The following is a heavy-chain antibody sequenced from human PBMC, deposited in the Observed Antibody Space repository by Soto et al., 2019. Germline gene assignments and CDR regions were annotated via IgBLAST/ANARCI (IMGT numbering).Heavy chain of an antibody. CDR2: IYFTGST. CDR1: GGAVSSGTYY. V-gene: IGHV4-61*01. Sequence: SETLSLTCTVSGGAVSSGTYYWSWIRQPPGKGLEWIGHIYFTGSTNYNPSLKSRVTMSLDTSRNQFSLKLSSVTAADTAVYYCTRGPPRVQWFDPWGLGTLVTVSS. CDR3: TRGPPRVQWFDP. J-gene: IGHJ5*02.